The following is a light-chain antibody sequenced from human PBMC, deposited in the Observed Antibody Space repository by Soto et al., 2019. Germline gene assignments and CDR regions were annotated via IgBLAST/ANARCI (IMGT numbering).Light chain of an antibody. Sequence: QAVVTQPPSVSGAPGQRVTISCTGSSSNLGAGYDVHWYQQFPGTAPKLLIYGNNSRPSGVPDRFSGSKSGTSASLAITGLQADDEADYYCQSYDISLSGSVVFGGGTKLTVL. J-gene: IGLJ2*01. V-gene: IGLV1-40*01. CDR3: QSYDISLSGSVV. CDR1: SSNLGAGYD. CDR2: GNN.